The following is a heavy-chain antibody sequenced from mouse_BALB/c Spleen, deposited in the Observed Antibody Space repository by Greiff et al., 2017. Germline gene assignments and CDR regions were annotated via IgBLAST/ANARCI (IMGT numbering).Heavy chain of an antibody. CDR2: IDPSDSET. D-gene: IGHD2-1*01. V-gene: IGHV1S126*01. Sequence: QVQLQQSGPQLVRPGASVKISCKASGYSFTSYWMHWVKQRPGQGLEWIGMIDPSDSETRLNQKFKDKATLTVDKSSSTAYMQLSSPTSEDSAVYYCAREDYGNSWFAYWGQGTLVTVSA. CDR3: AREDYGNSWFAY. CDR1: GYSFTSYW. J-gene: IGHJ3*01.